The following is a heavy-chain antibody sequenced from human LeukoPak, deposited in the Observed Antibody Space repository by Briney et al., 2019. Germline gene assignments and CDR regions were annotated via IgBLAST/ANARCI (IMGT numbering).Heavy chain of an antibody. Sequence: GGSLRLSCAASGFTFNTFGMHGVRQAPGQGLEWVAAIWFDGSVIHYPDAVKGRFTISRDNSLNTLYLQMNSLRVEDTAIYYCAKDTAVQFLEPAFWGQGTLVTVSS. V-gene: IGHV3-33*06. D-gene: IGHD3-3*01. CDR3: AKDTAVQFLEPAF. CDR1: GFTFNTFG. J-gene: IGHJ4*02. CDR2: IWFDGSVI.